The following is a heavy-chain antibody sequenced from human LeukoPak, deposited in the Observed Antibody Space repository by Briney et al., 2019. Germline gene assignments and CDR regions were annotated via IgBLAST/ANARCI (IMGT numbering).Heavy chain of an antibody. CDR1: GFTFSSYS. D-gene: IGHD1-26*01. CDR2: ISSSSSYI. Sequence: TGGSLRLSCAASGFTFSSYSMNWVRQAPGKGLEWVSSISSSSSYIYYADSVKGRFTISRDNAKNSLYLQMNSLRSEDTAVYYCARAYSGSYNYGENFDSWGQGTLVTVSS. J-gene: IGHJ4*02. V-gene: IGHV3-21*04. CDR3: ARAYSGSYNYGENFDS.